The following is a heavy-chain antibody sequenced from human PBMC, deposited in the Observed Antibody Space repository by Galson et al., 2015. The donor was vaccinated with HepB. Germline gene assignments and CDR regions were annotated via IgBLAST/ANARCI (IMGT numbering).Heavy chain of an antibody. Sequence: SLRLSCAASGFTFSMYGMHWVRQAPGKGLEWVAVIWYDGSNKYYADSVKGRFTISRDNSKNTLYLQMNSLRAEDTAVYYCARETLTGNNWFDPWGQGTPVTVSS. CDR3: ARETLTGNNWFDP. CDR2: IWYDGSNK. CDR1: GFTFSMYG. D-gene: IGHD3-9*01. V-gene: IGHV3-33*08. J-gene: IGHJ5*02.